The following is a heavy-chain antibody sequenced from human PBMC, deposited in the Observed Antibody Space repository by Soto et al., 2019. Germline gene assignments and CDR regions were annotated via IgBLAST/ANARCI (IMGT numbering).Heavy chain of an antibody. V-gene: IGHV1-18*01. CDR3: ARVRQIVGYFYYYMDV. J-gene: IGHJ6*03. Sequence: QVQLLQSGAEVKKPGASVKVSCKASGYTFTNYGITWVRQAPGQGLEWMGWISAYNGDTHYTQRLQGRVTMTTDTAKSTAYMELRGLRSDDTAEYYWARVRQIVGYFYYYMDVWGKGTTVTVSS. CDR1: GYTFTNYG. D-gene: IGHD6-6*01. CDR2: ISAYNGDT.